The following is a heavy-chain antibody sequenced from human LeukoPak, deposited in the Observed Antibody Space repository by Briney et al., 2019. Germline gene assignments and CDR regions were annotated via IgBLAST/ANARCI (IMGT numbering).Heavy chain of an antibody. CDR1: GGSISSSSYY. Sequence: SETLSLTCTVSGGSISSSSYYWGWIRQPPGKGLEWIGSIYYSGSTYYNPSLKSRVTISVDTSKNQFSLKLTSVTAADTAVYYCAGINYYDSSGYYSSLFEGPQETDYWGQGTLVTVSS. V-gene: IGHV4-39*07. J-gene: IGHJ4*02. CDR2: IYYSGST. D-gene: IGHD3-22*01. CDR3: AGINYYDSSGYYSSLFEGPQETDY.